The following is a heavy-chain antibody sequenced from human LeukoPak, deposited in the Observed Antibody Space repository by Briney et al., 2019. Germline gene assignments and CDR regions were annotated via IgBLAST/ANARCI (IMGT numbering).Heavy chain of an antibody. D-gene: IGHD3-10*01. CDR3: ALGSPLTGRVF. Sequence: GGSLRLSCAASGFTFSSPGMSWVRQAPGQGLQWVSGIDTSGGGTYYADSVQGRFTISRDNSKSTLYLQMNSLRADDTAVYYCALGSPLTGRVFWGRGTLIIVSS. CDR1: GFTFSSPG. CDR2: IDTSGGGT. J-gene: IGHJ2*01. V-gene: IGHV3-23*05.